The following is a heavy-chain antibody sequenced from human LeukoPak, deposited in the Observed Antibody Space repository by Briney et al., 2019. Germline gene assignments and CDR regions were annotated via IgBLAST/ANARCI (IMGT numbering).Heavy chain of an antibody. CDR1: GFTFSSYA. CDR3: AKWLHY. V-gene: IGHV3-30-3*01. J-gene: IGHJ4*02. D-gene: IGHD5-12*01. CDR2: ISYDGSNK. Sequence: PGRSLRLSCAASGFTFSSYAMHWVRQAPGKGLEWVAVISYDGSNKYYADSVKGRFTISRDNSKNTLYLQMNSLRAEDTAVYYCAKWLHYWGQGTLVTVSS.